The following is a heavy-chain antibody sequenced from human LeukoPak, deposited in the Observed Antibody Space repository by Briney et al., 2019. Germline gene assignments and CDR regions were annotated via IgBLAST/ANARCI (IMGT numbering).Heavy chain of an antibody. V-gene: IGHV4-34*01. Sequence: SETLSLTCAVYGGSFSGYYWSWIRQPPEKGLEWIGEINHSGSTNYNPSLKSRVTISVGTSKNQFSLKLSSVTAADTAVYYCARGRGYSGYEYDYWGQGTLVTVSS. J-gene: IGHJ4*02. D-gene: IGHD5-12*01. CDR1: GGSFSGYY. CDR2: INHSGST. CDR3: ARGRGYSGYEYDY.